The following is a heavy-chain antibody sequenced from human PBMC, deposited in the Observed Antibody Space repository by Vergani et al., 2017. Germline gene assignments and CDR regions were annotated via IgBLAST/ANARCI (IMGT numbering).Heavy chain of an antibody. J-gene: IGHJ4*02. CDR3: ARGDYGILTGYRY. D-gene: IGHD3-9*01. Sequence: QVQLVQSGAEVKKPGASVKVSCKASGYTFSNYYMHWVRQAPGQGLEWMGIINPSGGHTNYAQKFQGRVTMTRDTSTSTVYVELSSLRSEDTAIYYCARGDYGILTGYRYWGQGTLVTVSA. CDR2: INPSGGHT. CDR1: GYTFSNYY. V-gene: IGHV1-46*03.